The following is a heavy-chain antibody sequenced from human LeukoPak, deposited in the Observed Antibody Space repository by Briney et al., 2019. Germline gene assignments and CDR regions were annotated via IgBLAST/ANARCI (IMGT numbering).Heavy chain of an antibody. D-gene: IGHD4-23*01. CDR1: GGTCSSYT. V-gene: IGHV1-69*04. Sequence: SEKVSCKSSGGTCSSYTISWERQAPGQGLEWMGRIIPILGIARYAQKFQGRVKITADNSTSTAYMELSSLRSEDTAVYDCARDLLRNSLCYWGQGTLVTVSS. CDR2: IIPILGIA. J-gene: IGHJ4*02. CDR3: ARDLLRNSLCY.